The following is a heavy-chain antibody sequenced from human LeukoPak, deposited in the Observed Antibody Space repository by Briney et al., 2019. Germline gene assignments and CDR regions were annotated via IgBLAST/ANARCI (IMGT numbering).Heavy chain of an antibody. Sequence: ASVKVSCKASGYTFTGYYMHWVRQAPGQGLEWMGWINPNSGGTNYAQKFQGRVTMTRDTYISTAYMELSRLRSDDTAVYYCARDPAYCTNGVCYTVYYYYYMDVWGKGTTVTVSS. CDR1: GYTFTGYY. CDR2: INPNSGGT. D-gene: IGHD2-8*01. V-gene: IGHV1-2*02. J-gene: IGHJ6*03. CDR3: ARDPAYCTNGVCYTVYYYYYMDV.